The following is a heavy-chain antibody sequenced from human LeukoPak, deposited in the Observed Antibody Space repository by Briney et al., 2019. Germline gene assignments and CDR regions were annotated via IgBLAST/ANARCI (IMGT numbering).Heavy chain of an antibody. CDR2: IYYSGST. CDR1: GGSISSYY. Sequence: ASETLSLTCTVSGGSISSYYWSWIRQPPGKGLEWIGYIYYSGSTNYNPSLKSRVTISVDTSKNQFSLKLSSVTAADTAVYYCARSGGNYGVLGPNWFDPWGQGTLVTVSS. J-gene: IGHJ5*02. CDR3: ARSGGNYGVLGPNWFDP. D-gene: IGHD4-23*01. V-gene: IGHV4-59*01.